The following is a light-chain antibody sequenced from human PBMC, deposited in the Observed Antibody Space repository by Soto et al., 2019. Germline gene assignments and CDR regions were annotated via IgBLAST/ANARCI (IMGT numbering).Light chain of an antibody. CDR2: GAS. V-gene: IGKV3-20*01. CDR1: QSVSNNY. J-gene: IGKJ1*01. Sequence: EIVLTQSPGTLSLSPGKRATLSCRASQSVSNNYLAWYQQKPGQAPRLLIYGASNRATGIPDRFSGSGSGTDFTLTISXXXXXXXXVYYCQQYGSSGTFGQGTKVEIK. CDR3: QQYGSSGT.